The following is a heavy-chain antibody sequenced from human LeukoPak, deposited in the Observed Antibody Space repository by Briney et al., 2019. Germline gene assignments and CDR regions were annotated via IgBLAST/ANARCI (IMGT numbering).Heavy chain of an antibody. CDR2: IIPIFGTA. V-gene: IGHV1-69*13. J-gene: IGHJ6*02. D-gene: IGHD3-22*01. Sequence: SVKVSCKASGGTFSSYAISWVRQAPGQGLEWMGGIIPIFGTANYAQKFQGRVTITADESTSTAYMELSSLRSEDTAVYYCARDDSSGYYYYGMDVWGQGTTVTVSS. CDR1: GGTFSSYA. CDR3: ARDDSSGYYYYGMDV.